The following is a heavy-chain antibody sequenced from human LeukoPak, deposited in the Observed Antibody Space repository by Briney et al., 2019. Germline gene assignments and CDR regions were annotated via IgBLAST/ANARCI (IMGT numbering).Heavy chain of an antibody. D-gene: IGHD3-3*01. CDR1: GGSISSGDYY. CDR2: INHSGST. Sequence: SETLSLTCTVSGGSISSGDYYWSWIRQPPGKGLEWIGEINHSGSTNYNPSLKSRVTISVDTSKNQFSLKLSSVTAADTAVYYCARGRMVDFWSGYYNNYYYYGMDVWGQGTTVTVSS. V-gene: IGHV4-39*07. J-gene: IGHJ6*02. CDR3: ARGRMVDFWSGYYNNYYYYGMDV.